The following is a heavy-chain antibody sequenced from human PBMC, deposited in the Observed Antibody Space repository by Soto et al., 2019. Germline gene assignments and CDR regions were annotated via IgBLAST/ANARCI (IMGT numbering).Heavy chain of an antibody. V-gene: IGHV4-59*12. CDR3: ARDSAVARDYYGIDV. Sequence: SETLSLTCTVSGGSISSYDWSWIRQPPGKGLEWIGYIYYSGSTNYNPSLKSRVTISVDTSKNQFSLKLSSVTAADTAVYYCARDSAVARDYYGIDVWGQGTTVTVSS. CDR1: GGSISSYD. CDR2: IYYSGST. J-gene: IGHJ6*02. D-gene: IGHD6-19*01.